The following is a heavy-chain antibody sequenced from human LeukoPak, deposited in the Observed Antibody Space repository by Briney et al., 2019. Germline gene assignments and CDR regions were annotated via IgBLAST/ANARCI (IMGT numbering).Heavy chain of an antibody. CDR3: VRGGYGDYGRGS. CDR1: GFTFRSYE. CDR2: IYSSCSTT. J-gene: IGHJ5*02. Sequence: GGSLRLSCVASGFTFRSYEMNWVRQAPGKGLEWIAYIYSSCSTTYYADSVKGRFTVSRDNAKNSLYLQMNSLRVEDTAVYYCVRGGYGDYGRGSWGQGTLLTVSS. D-gene: IGHD4-17*01. V-gene: IGHV3-48*03.